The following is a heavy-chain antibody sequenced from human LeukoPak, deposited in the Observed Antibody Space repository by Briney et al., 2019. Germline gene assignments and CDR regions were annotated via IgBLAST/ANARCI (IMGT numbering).Heavy chain of an antibody. CDR3: AQKGGFGELSGWFDP. CDR1: GFTFSSSW. CDR2: ISGDGSRA. Sequence: GGSLRLSCAASGFTFSSSWMHWVRQAPGKGLVWVSRISGDGSRARYADSVKGRFTISRDNAKNTLYLQMNSLRAEDTAVYYCAQKGGFGELSGWFDPWGQGTLVTVS. D-gene: IGHD3-10*01. V-gene: IGHV3-74*01. J-gene: IGHJ5*02.